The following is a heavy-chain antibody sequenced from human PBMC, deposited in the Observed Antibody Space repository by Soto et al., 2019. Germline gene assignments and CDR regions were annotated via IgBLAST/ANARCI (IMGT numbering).Heavy chain of an antibody. Sequence: GGSLRLSCTASGFTFGDYAMSWFRQAPGKGLEWVGFIRSKAYGGTTEYAASVKGRFTISRDDSKSIAYLQMNSLKTEDTAVYYCTRVIFGVVIIHQGFDPWGQGTLVTVSS. CDR1: GFTFGDYA. J-gene: IGHJ5*02. V-gene: IGHV3-49*03. CDR2: IRSKAYGGTT. D-gene: IGHD3-3*01. CDR3: TRVIFGVVIIHQGFDP.